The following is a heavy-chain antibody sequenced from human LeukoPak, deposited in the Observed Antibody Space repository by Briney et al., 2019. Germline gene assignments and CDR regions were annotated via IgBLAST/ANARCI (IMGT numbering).Heavy chain of an antibody. CDR2: IKQDGSDK. D-gene: IGHD2-2*01. V-gene: IGHV3-7*01. CDR1: GFTFSSYS. CDR3: AQLRTLDY. Sequence: GGSLRLSCAASGFTFSSYSMNWVRQAPGKGLEWVANIKQDGSDKYYVDSVKGRFTISRDNAKNSLYLQMNSLRAEDTAVYYCAQLRTLDYWGQGTLVTVSS. J-gene: IGHJ4*02.